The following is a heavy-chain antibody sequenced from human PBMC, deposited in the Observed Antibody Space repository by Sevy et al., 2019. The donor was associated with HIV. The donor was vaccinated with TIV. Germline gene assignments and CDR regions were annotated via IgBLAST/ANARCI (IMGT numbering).Heavy chain of an antibody. CDR2: ISGSGTRT. Sequence: GESLKISCAVSGFSFDSYGMTWVRQAPGKGLEWVSAISGSGTRTYYADSVKGRFIISRDNSKNTLDLQMNSLRAEGTAIYYCGKGGGGHYDPDEIAYYFYYYNMDVWGKGTTVTVSS. CDR3: GKGGGGHYDPDEIAYYFYYYNMDV. CDR1: GFSFDSYG. V-gene: IGHV3-23*01. D-gene: IGHD3-22*01. J-gene: IGHJ6*03.